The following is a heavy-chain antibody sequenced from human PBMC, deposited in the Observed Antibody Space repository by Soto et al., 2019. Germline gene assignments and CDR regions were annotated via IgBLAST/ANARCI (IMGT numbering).Heavy chain of an antibody. J-gene: IGHJ5*02. V-gene: IGHV1-8*01. D-gene: IGHD6-6*01. CDR2: VNPNGGDT. CDR3: AREGYSTSSGPRGNWFDP. CDR1: GYTFTSYD. Sequence: ASVKVSCKASGYTFTSYDINWVRQATGQGLEWVGWVNPNGGDTGYAQKFQGRVTMTKNTSISTAYMELSSLRSEDTAVYYCAREGYSTSSGPRGNWFDPWGQGTLVTVSS.